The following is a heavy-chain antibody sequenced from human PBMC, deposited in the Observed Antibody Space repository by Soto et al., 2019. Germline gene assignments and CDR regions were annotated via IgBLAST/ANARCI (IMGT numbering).Heavy chain of an antibody. CDR2: INHSGST. CDR1: GGSFSGYY. V-gene: IGHV4-34*01. Sequence: QVQLQQWGAGLLKPSETLSLTCAVYGGSFSGYYWSWIRQPPGKGLEWIGEINHSGSTNYNPSLEGRITISVDTSKNPGSLTLSSVTAADTALYYWAGRVDGFDSWGHGTPVTVSS. CDR3: AGRVDGFDS. J-gene: IGHJ4*01.